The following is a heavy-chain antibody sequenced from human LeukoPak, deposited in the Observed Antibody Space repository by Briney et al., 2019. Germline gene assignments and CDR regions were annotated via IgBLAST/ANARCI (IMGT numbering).Heavy chain of an antibody. Sequence: SQTLSLTCTVSGGSMSSVDYYWSWIRQPPGKGLEWLGYIYYNGSTYYNPSLKIRVTISVDTSKNQFSLKLNSVTAADTAVYYCARRELGNAFDIWGQGTMVTVSS. CDR3: ARRELGNAFDI. CDR2: IYYNGST. CDR1: GGSMSSVDYY. D-gene: IGHD7-27*01. V-gene: IGHV4-30-4*01. J-gene: IGHJ3*02.